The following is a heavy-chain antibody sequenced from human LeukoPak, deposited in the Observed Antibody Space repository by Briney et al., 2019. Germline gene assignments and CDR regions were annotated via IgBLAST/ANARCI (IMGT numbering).Heavy chain of an antibody. CDR2: ISGSGGST. CDR3: AKDWVYYYGSGSYQYYFDY. J-gene: IGHJ4*02. CDR1: GFTFSSDA. D-gene: IGHD3-10*01. V-gene: IGHV3-23*01. Sequence: GGSLRLSCAASGFTFSSDAMSWVRQAPGKVLEWVSAISGSGGSTYYADSVKGRFTISRDNSKNTLYLQMNSLRAEDTAVYYCAKDWVYYYGSGSYQYYFDYWGQGTVVTVSS.